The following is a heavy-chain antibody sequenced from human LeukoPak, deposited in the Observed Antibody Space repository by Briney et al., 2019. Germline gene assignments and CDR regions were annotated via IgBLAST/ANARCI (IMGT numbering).Heavy chain of an antibody. D-gene: IGHD1-26*01. Sequence: PSETLSLTCAVYGGSFSNYYWSWIRQPPGKGLEWIGEINHSGSTNYNPSLKSRVTISVDTSKNQFSLKLSSVTAADTAVYYCARMYSGTSYYFDYWGQGTLVTVSS. J-gene: IGHJ4*02. V-gene: IGHV4-34*01. CDR3: ARMYSGTSYYFDY. CDR1: GGSFSNYY. CDR2: INHSGST.